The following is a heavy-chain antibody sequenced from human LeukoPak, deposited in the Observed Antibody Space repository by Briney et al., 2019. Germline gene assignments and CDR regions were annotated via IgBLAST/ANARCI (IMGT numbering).Heavy chain of an antibody. V-gene: IGHV1-46*01. J-gene: IGHJ5*02. CDR2: INPSGGST. CDR3: ARDLFRGYSGLASS. D-gene: IGHD5-12*01. CDR1: GYTFTRYY. Sequence: GASVKVSCKASGYTFTRYYIHWVRQAPGQGLEWMGIINPSGGSTSYAQKFQGRVTMTRDMSTSTAYMELRSLRSDDTAVYYCARDLFRGYSGLASSWGQGTLVTVSS.